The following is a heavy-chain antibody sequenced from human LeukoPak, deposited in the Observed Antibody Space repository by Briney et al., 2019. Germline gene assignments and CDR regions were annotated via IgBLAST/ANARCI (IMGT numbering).Heavy chain of an antibody. CDR2: ISAYNGNT. D-gene: IGHD2-15*01. CDR1: GYTFTSYT. V-gene: IGHV1-18*01. Sequence: GASVKVSCKASGYTFTSYTISWVRQAPGQGLEWMGWISAYNGNTDYAQKLQDRVTMTTDTSTSTAYMELRSLRSDDTAVYYCARAYCSGGSCYSGSRYNWFDPWGQGTLVTVSS. CDR3: ARAYCSGGSCYSGSRYNWFDP. J-gene: IGHJ5*02.